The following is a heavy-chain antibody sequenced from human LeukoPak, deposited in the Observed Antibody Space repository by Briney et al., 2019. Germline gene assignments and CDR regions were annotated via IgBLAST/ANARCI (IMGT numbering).Heavy chain of an antibody. CDR3: AIYGDYVFDY. Sequence: GGSLRLSCAASGFTFSSYWMSWVRQAPGKGLEWVANIKQDGSEKYYVDSVKGRFTISRDNAKNSLYLQMNSLKTEDTAVYYCAIYGDYVFDYWGQGTLVTVSS. V-gene: IGHV3-7*03. CDR1: GFTFSSYW. D-gene: IGHD4-17*01. J-gene: IGHJ4*02. CDR2: IKQDGSEK.